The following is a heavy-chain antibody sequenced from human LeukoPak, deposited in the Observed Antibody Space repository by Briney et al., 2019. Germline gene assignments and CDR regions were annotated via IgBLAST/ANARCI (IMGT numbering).Heavy chain of an antibody. CDR2: INHSGST. CDR3: AREGGSSWYSRDFYYIDV. J-gene: IGHJ6*03. V-gene: IGHV4-34*01. Sequence: SETLSLTCAVYGGSFSGYYWSWIRQPPGKGLEWIGEINHSGSTNYNPSLKSRVTISVDTSKNQFYLKLSYVTAADTAVYYCAREGGSSWYSRDFYYIDVWGKGPTVTVSS. CDR1: GGSFSGYY. D-gene: IGHD6-13*01.